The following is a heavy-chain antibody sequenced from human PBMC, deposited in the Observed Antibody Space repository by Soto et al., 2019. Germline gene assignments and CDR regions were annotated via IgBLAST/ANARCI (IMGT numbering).Heavy chain of an antibody. CDR1: GLTLSGFW. J-gene: IGHJ4*02. V-gene: IGHV3-7*01. CDR2: IRQDASEK. D-gene: IGHD4-17*01. Sequence: EVQLVESGGGLVQTGGSLRLSCAASGLTLSGFWMNWVRQAPGKGLEWVASIRQDASEKDYVDSVKGRFTISRDNAKNSLYLQMDSLRAEDTAVYYCTRDISTVTNWGQGTLVTVSS. CDR3: TRDISTVTN.